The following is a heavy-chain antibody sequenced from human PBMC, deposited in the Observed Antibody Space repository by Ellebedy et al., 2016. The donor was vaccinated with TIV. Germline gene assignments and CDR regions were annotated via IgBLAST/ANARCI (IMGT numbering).Heavy chain of an antibody. D-gene: IGHD3-16*01. CDR2: ISYSGVGT. V-gene: IGHV3-23*01. J-gene: IGHJ4*02. CDR3: AKDGRDNGVFVLGTQFDD. CDR1: GFTFSGYG. Sequence: GESLKISXAASGFTFSGYGMSWVRQAPGKGLEWVSAISYSGVGTHYADTVKGRFTISRDNSKNTLYLQMNSLRAEDTAVYYCAKDGRDNGVFVLGTQFDDWGQGTLVTVSS.